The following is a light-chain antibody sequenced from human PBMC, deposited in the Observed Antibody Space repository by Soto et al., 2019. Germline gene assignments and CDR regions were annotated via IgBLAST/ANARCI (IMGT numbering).Light chain of an antibody. CDR2: DAY. Sequence: VLTQSPVTLSLSPGERATLSCRASQSFRGLLAWYQQKPGQAPRLLIYDAYNRATGIPPRFSGSGSGTDFTLTISSLEPEDSAVYYCQQRHMWPITFGQGIRLEI. CDR1: QSFRGL. CDR3: QQRHMWPIT. V-gene: IGKV3-11*01. J-gene: IGKJ5*01.